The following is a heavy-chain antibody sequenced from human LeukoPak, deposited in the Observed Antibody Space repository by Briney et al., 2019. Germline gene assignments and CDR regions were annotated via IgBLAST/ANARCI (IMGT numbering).Heavy chain of an antibody. CDR1: GGSISSYY. J-gene: IGHJ6*02. CDR3: ARHPEGMDV. V-gene: IGHV4-59*08. CDR2: IYYSGST. Sequence: PSETLSLTCTVSGGSISSYYWSWIRQPPGKGLEWIGYIYYSGSTNYNPSLKSRVAISVDTSKKQFSLKLSSVTAADTAVYYCARHPEGMDVWGQGTTVTVSS.